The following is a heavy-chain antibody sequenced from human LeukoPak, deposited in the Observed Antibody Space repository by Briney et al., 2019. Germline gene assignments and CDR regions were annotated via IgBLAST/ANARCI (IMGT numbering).Heavy chain of an antibody. D-gene: IGHD3-3*01. Sequence: GGSLRLSCAASGFTFSSYGMHWVRHAQGKGLEWVAFIRYDGSNKYYADSVKGRFTITRDNSKNTLYLQMNSLRAEDTAVYYCAKARFLEWLLAYWGQGTLVTVSS. V-gene: IGHV3-30*02. J-gene: IGHJ4*02. CDR2: IRYDGSNK. CDR3: AKARFLEWLLAY. CDR1: GFTFSSYG.